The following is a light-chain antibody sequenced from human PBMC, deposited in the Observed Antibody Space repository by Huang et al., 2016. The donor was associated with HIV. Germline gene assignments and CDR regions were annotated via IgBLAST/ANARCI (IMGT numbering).Light chain of an antibody. V-gene: IGKV1-33*01. J-gene: IGKJ4*01. CDR3: QHFDNLALT. Sequence: DIQMTQSPSSLSASVGDRVTITCQASQDISNYLNLYQQKPGKAPKLLIYDASNLETGVPSRISGSGSGTDFTFTISSLQPEDIATYYCQHFDNLALTFGGGTKVQIK. CDR1: QDISNY. CDR2: DAS.